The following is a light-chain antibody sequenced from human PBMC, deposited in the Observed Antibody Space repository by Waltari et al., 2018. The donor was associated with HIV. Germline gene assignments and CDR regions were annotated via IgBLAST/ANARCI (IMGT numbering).Light chain of an antibody. CDR2: GVS. J-gene: IGKJ4*01. CDR1: QSVSSN. CDR3: QQYNNWPLT. Sequence: EIVMTQSPATLSVSPGERATLSCRASQSVSSNLAWYHQKPGQAPRLLIYGVSTRATGIPGRFSGSGSGTEFTLTISSLQSEDFAVYYCQQYNNWPLTFGGGTKVEIK. V-gene: IGKV3-15*01.